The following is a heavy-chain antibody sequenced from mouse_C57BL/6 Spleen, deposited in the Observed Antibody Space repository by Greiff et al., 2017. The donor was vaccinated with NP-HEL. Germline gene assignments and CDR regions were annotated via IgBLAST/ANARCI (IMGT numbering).Heavy chain of an antibody. D-gene: IGHD2-4*01. CDR3: ARSYDYGYAMDY. V-gene: IGHV1-26*01. CDR1: GYTFTDYY. Sequence: EVQLQQSGPELVKPGASVKISCKASGYTFTDYYMNWVKQSHGKSLEWIGDINPNNGGTSYNQKFKGKATLTVDKSSITAYMELLSLPSEDSAVYYWARSYDYGYAMDYWGQGTSVTVSS. CDR2: INPNNGGT. J-gene: IGHJ4*01.